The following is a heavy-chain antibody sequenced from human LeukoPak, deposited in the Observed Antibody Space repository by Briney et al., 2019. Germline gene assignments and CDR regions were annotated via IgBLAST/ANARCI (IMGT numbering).Heavy chain of an antibody. J-gene: IGHJ6*02. CDR3: ATRSTPNYYYGMDV. CDR1: GGSISSYY. D-gene: IGHD2-2*01. CDR2: IYYSGST. V-gene: IGHV4-59*08. Sequence: SETLSLTCTVSGGSISSYYWSWIRQPPGKGLEWIGYIYYSGSTNYNPSLKSRVTISVDTSKNQFSLKLSSVTAADTAVYCCATRSTPNYYYGMDVWGQGTTVTVSS.